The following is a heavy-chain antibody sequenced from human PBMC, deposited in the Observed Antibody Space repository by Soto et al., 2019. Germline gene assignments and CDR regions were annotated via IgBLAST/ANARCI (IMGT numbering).Heavy chain of an antibody. CDR2: ISAHNGNT. D-gene: IGHD1-1*01. CDR3: ARGRYVDS. CDR1: GYTFTSYG. Sequence: QVHLVQSGAEVKKPGASVKVSCKASGYTFTSYGITWVRQAPGQGLEWMGWISAHNGNTDYAQKLQGRVIVSRDTATSTAYMELRSLISDDTAVYSCARGRYVDSWGQGALVTVSS. V-gene: IGHV1-18*01. J-gene: IGHJ4*02.